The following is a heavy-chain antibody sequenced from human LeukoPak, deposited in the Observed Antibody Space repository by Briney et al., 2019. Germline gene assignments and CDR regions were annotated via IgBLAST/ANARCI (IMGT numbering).Heavy chain of an antibody. CDR3: ARGWSGYDY. CDR1: GFTVSGNY. CDR2: IYKNNNT. D-gene: IGHD3-10*01. Sequence: PGGSLRLSCAASGFTVSGNYMTWVRQAPGKGLDWVSVIYKNNNTYHADSVRGRFTISRDNSRNTVYLQMNSLRAEDTAVYCCARGWSGYDYWGQGTLVTVSS. V-gene: IGHV3-53*01. J-gene: IGHJ4*02.